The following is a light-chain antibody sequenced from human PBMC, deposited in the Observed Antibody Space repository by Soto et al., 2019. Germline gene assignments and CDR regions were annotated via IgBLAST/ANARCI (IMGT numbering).Light chain of an antibody. CDR1: TGAVTSGHY. V-gene: IGLV7-46*01. CDR2: DTT. J-gene: IGLJ2*01. CDR3: LLVYTTTVV. Sequence: QAVVTQEPSLTVSPGGTVTLTCGSSTGAVTSGHYPYWFQRKPGQAPKTLIYDTTNKHSWSPARFSGSLLGGKAALTLSGAQPEDEADYYCLLVYTTTVVFGGGTKLTVL.